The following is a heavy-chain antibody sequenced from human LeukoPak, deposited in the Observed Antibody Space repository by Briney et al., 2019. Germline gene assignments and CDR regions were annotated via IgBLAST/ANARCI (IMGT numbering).Heavy chain of an antibody. CDR2: ISSNSAYI. CDR3: ARIFRYQMVDYYALDV. CDR1: GFAFSDYA. J-gene: IGHJ6*02. D-gene: IGHD2-2*01. Sequence: GESLRLSCAASGFAFSDYAMDWVRQAPGKGLEWDSAISSNSAYIYYADSVKGRFTISRDNAKNSVSLQMNSLRAEDTAVYYCARIFRYQMVDYYALDVWGQGTTVTVSS. V-gene: IGHV3-21*01.